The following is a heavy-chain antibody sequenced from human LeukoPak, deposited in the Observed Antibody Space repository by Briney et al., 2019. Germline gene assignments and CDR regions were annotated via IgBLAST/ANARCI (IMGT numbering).Heavy chain of an antibody. CDR2: LYSGGGT. D-gene: IGHD6-19*01. J-gene: IGHJ4*02. V-gene: IGHV3-53*01. Sequence: GGSLRLSCAASGFTVSSNYMTWVRQAPGKGLEWVSTLYSGGGTFYADSVKGRFSISRDNSKNTLDLHMSNLRAEDTAVYYCARAGGLRIAVAPIDYWGQGTLVTVSS. CDR3: ARAGGLRIAVAPIDY. CDR1: GFTVSSNY.